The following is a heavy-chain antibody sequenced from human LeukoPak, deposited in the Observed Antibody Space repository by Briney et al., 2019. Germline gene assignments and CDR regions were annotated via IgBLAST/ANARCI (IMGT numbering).Heavy chain of an antibody. CDR1: GFMFSSNW. V-gene: IGHV3-7*03. D-gene: IGHD5-24*01. CDR3: AKEGRSLQTY. CDR2: IKEDGTET. J-gene: IGHJ4*02. Sequence: GGSLRLSCAAYGFMFSSNWMSWVRLAPGKGLEWVANIKEDGTETYYVDSVKGRFTISRDNAKNSLYLQMNSLRVEDTAVYYCAKEGRSLQTYWGQGTLVTVSS.